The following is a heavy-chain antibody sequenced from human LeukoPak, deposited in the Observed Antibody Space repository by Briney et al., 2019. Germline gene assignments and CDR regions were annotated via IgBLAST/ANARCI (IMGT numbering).Heavy chain of an antibody. Sequence: TGGSLILSCAASGFTISDYYMSWIRQAPGRGLEWVAHINQDGSEKYYVDSVRGRFTISRDNAKDSLYLQMNSLRAEDTAVYYCARSGMAVAATPWNWGQGTLVTVSS. CDR1: GFTISDYY. V-gene: IGHV3-7*05. D-gene: IGHD6-19*01. J-gene: IGHJ1*01. CDR2: INQDGSEK. CDR3: ARSGMAVAATPWN.